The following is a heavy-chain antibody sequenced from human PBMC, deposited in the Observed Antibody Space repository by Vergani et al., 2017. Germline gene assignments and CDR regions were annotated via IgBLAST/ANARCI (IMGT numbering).Heavy chain of an antibody. J-gene: IGHJ4*02. D-gene: IGHD6-13*01. V-gene: IGHV3-30*18. Sequence: QVQLVESGGGVVQTGRSLRLSCAASGFTFSNYGIHWVRQAPGKGVEWVAGISYDGSNKYYADSVKGRFTISRDNSKNTLYLQMNSLRVEDTAVYYCAKDRAAATYYFDSWGQGTLVTVSS. CDR2: ISYDGSNK. CDR1: GFTFSNYG. CDR3: AKDRAAATYYFDS.